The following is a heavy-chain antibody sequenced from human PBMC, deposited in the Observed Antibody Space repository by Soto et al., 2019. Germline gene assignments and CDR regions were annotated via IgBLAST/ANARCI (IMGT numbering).Heavy chain of an antibody. V-gene: IGHV3-48*03. D-gene: IGHD2-2*01. CDR1: GFPFSSYE. Sequence: PGGSLRLSCAASGFPFSSYEMNWVRQAPGKGLEWVSYISSSGSTIYYADSVKGRFTISRDNAKNSLYLQMNSLRAEDTAVYYCARASSTSRKRGHWFDPWGQGTMVTVSS. CDR2: ISSSGSTI. J-gene: IGHJ5*02. CDR3: ARASSTSRKRGHWFDP.